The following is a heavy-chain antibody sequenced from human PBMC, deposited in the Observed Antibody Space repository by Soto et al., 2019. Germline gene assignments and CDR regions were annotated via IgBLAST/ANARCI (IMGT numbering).Heavy chain of an antibody. V-gene: IGHV1-18*01. Sequence: ASVKVSCKASGYTFSNYGINWVRQAPGRGLEWMGWISAYNGNINYAQKLQGRVTVTTDTSTSTTYMELRSLRSDDTAVYYCARDEDSGWNYFDYWGQGTLVTVSS. CDR1: GYTFSNYG. CDR2: ISAYNGNI. D-gene: IGHD6-19*01. J-gene: IGHJ4*02. CDR3: ARDEDSGWNYFDY.